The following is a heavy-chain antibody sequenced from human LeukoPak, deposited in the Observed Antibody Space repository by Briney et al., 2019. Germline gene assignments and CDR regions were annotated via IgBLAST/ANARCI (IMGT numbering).Heavy chain of an antibody. J-gene: IGHJ4*02. Sequence: SVTVSCKASGGTFSSYAISWVRQAPGQGLEWMGRIIPILGIANYAQKFQGRVTITADKSTSTAYMELSSLRSEDTAVYYCARGGPRAQFDYWGQGTLVTVSS. CDR2: IIPILGIA. CDR1: GGTFSSYA. CDR3: ARGGPRAQFDY. V-gene: IGHV1-69*04. D-gene: IGHD3-16*01.